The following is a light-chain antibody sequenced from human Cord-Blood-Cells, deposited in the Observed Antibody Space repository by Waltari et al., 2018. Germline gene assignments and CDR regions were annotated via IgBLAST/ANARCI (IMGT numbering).Light chain of an antibody. CDR3: QQYYSYPES. CDR1: QGISSY. V-gene: IGKV1-8*01. CDR2: AAS. Sequence: AIRMTQSPSSFSASTGDRVTIPCRASQGISSYLAWYQQKPGKAPKLLIYAASTLQSGVPSRFSGSGSGTDFTLTISCLQSEDFATDYCQQYYSYPESFGQGTKLEIK. J-gene: IGKJ2*03.